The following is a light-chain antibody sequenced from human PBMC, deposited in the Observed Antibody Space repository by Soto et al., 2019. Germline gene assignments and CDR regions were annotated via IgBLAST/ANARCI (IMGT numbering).Light chain of an antibody. CDR3: QHRSNWPIT. V-gene: IGKV3-11*01. Sequence: EIVLTQSPATLSLSPGERATLSCRASQSVSSYLAWYQQKPGQAPRLLIYHASNRATGIPARFSGSGSGTDFTLTISSLEPEDLAVYYCQHRSNWPITFGPGTKVDIK. J-gene: IGKJ3*01. CDR1: QSVSSY. CDR2: HAS.